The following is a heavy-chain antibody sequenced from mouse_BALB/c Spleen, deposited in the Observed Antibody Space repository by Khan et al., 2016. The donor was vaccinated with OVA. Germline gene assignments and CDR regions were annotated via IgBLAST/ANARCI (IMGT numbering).Heavy chain of an antibody. CDR3: ARNYDYDEGLAY. Sequence: VQLQQSGPGLVQPSQSLSITCTVSGFSLTTYGVHWVRQSPGTGLEWLGVIWSGGTTDYSAAFISRLSITKDNSKSQVFFKMKSLQANDTAIYYCARNYDYDEGLAYWGQGTLVTVSA. CDR1: GFSLTTYG. CDR2: IWSGGTT. V-gene: IGHV2-2*02. D-gene: IGHD2-4*01. J-gene: IGHJ3*01.